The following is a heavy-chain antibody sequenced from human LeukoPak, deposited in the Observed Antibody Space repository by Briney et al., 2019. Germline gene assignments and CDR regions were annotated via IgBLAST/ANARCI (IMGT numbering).Heavy chain of an antibody. CDR1: GGSFSGYY. CDR2: INHSGST. J-gene: IGHJ6*02. Sequence: SETLSLTCAAYGGSFSGYYWSWIRQPPGKGLEWIGEINHSGSTNYNPSLKSRVTISVDTSKNQFSLKLSSVTAADTAVYYCACRSYYYYGMDVWGQGTTVTVS. CDR3: ACRSYYYYGMDV. V-gene: IGHV4-34*01.